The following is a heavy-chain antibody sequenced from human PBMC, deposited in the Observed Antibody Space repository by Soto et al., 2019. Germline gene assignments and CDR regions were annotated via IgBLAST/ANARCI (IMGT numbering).Heavy chain of an antibody. V-gene: IGHV1-3*01. CDR3: AREMPLSSSSVQDFGY. J-gene: IGHJ4*02. D-gene: IGHD6-6*01. Sequence: ASVKVSCKASGYTFTSYVMHWVRQAPGQRLEWMGWINAGNGNTKYSQKFQGRVTITRDTSASTAYMELSSLRSEDTAVYYCAREMPLSSSSVQDFGYWGQGTLVTV. CDR2: INAGNGNT. CDR1: GYTFTSYV.